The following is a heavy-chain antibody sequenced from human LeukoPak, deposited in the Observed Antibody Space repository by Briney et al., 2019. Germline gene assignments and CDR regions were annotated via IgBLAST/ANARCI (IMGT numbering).Heavy chain of an antibody. CDR2: IKSKTDGGTT. CDR3: CTTRGYSGYDLDY. CDR1: GFTFSNAW. V-gene: IGHV3-15*01. D-gene: IGHD5-12*01. Sequence: GGSLRLSCAASGFTFSNAWMSWVRQAPGKGLEWVGRIKSKTDGGTTDYAAPVKGRFTISRDDSKNTLYLQMNSLKTEDTAVYYYCTTRGYSGYDLDYWGQGTLVTVSS. J-gene: IGHJ4*02.